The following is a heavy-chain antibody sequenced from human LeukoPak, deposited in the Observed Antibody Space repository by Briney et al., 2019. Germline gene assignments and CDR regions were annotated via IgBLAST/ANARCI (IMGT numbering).Heavy chain of an antibody. J-gene: IGHJ6*02. V-gene: IGHV3-30-3*01. D-gene: IGHD3-9*01. CDR3: ARDSSPILRNFDWLYPQTYYYGMDV. CDR2: ISYDGSNK. CDR1: GFTFSSYA. Sequence: PGGSLRLSCAASGFTFSSYAMHWVRQAPGKGLEWVAVISYDGSNKYYADSVKGRFTISRDNSKNTLYLQMNSLRAEDTAVYYCARDSSPILRNFDWLYPQTYYYGMDVWGQGTTVTVSS.